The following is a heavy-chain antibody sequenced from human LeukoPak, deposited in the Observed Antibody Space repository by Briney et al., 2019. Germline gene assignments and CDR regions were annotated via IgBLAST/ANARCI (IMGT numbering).Heavy chain of an antibody. CDR3: ARAPPNYDFWSGYSHYYMDV. CDR2: IYYSGST. D-gene: IGHD3-3*01. CDR1: GGSISSYY. Sequence: PSETLSLTCTVSGGSISSYYWSWIRQPPGKGLEWIGYIYYSGSTNYNPSLKSRVTISVDTSKNQFSLKLSSVTAADTAVYYCARAPPNYDFWSGYSHYYMDVWGKGTTVTVSS. J-gene: IGHJ6*03. V-gene: IGHV4-59*01.